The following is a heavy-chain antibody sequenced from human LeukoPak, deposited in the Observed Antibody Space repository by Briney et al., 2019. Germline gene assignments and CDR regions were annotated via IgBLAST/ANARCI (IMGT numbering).Heavy chain of an antibody. J-gene: IGHJ4*02. CDR1: GGSISSSSYY. CDR2: IYYSGST. CDR3: AVRIAVAGLDY. Sequence: SETLSLTCTVSGGSISSSSYYWGWIRQPPGKGLEWIGSIYYSGSTHYNPSLKSRVTISVDTSKNQFSLKLSSVTAADTAVYYCAVRIAVAGLDYWGQGTLVTVSS. D-gene: IGHD6-19*01. V-gene: IGHV4-39*01.